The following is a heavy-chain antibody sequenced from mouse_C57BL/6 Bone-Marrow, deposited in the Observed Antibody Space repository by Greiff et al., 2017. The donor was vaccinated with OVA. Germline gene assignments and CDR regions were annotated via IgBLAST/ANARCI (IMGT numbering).Heavy chain of an antibody. CDR3: ARESTVVAQFDY. V-gene: IGHV5-6*01. D-gene: IGHD1-1*01. CDR1: GFTFSSYG. CDR2: ISSGGSYT. Sequence: EVKLMESGGDLVKPGGSLKLSCAASGFTFSSYGMSWVRQTPDTRLEWVATISSGGSYTYYPESVKGRFTISIDNAKNTLYLQMSSLKSEDTAMYYCARESTVVAQFDYWGQGTTLTVSS. J-gene: IGHJ2*01.